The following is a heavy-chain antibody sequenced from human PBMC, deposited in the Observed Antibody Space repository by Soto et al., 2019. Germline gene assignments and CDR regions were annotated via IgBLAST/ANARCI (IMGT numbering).Heavy chain of an antibody. V-gene: IGHV1-8*01. D-gene: IGHD3-22*01. Sequence: ASVKVSCKASGYTFTSYDINWVRQATGQGLEWMGWMNPNSGNTGYAQKFQGRVTMTRNTSISTAYMELSSLRSEGTAVYYCARVSSYYDSSGYYYRMAFDIWGQGTMVTVSS. CDR3: ARVSSYYDSSGYYYRMAFDI. CDR2: MNPNSGNT. J-gene: IGHJ3*02. CDR1: GYTFTSYD.